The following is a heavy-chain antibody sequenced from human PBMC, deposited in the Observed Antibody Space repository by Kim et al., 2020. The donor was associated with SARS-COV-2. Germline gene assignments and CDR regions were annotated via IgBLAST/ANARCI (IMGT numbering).Heavy chain of an antibody. CDR1: GFTFSSYA. CDR3: TKCATPPATPCLNFDY. D-gene: IGHD2-2*02. Sequence: GGSLRLSCAASGFTFSSYAMSWVRQAPGKGLEWVSGISDGGDKTYYTDSVKGRFTISRDDSRNTLYLQMNSLRVADTGRYYCTKCATPPATPCLNFDYWG. CDR2: ISDGGDKT. J-gene: IGHJ4*01. V-gene: IGHV3-23*01.